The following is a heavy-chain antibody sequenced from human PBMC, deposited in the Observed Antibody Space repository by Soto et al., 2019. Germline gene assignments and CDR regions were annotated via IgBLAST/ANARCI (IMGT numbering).Heavy chain of an antibody. CDR2: INPANGNT. J-gene: IGHJ4*02. Sequence: QVQLAQSGAEERKPGASVKVSCEAPGYTFTAYAMHWVRQAPGQRLEWMGWINPANGNTRYSQKLQGRLTITSETSANTVYMELTRLTSEDPAMYYCTWSGISPYGGLIGPFDYWGQGNVVTVSS. CDR3: TWSGISPYGGLIGPFDY. D-gene: IGHD3-16*02. V-gene: IGHV1-3*05. CDR1: GYTFTAYA.